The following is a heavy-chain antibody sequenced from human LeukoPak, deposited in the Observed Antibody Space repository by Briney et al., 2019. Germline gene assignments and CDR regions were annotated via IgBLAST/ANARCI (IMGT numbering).Heavy chain of an antibody. CDR1: GYTFTVYY. CDR2: INPNSGGT. D-gene: IGHD5-12*01. V-gene: IGHV1-2*02. Sequence: ASVKVSFKASGYTFTVYYMHWVRQAPGQGLEWMGWINPNSGGTNYAQKFQGRVTMTTDTSISTAYMELSRLRSDDTAVYYCARDKIALAATIMDPTFDYWGQGTLVTVSS. CDR3: ARDKIALAATIMDPTFDY. J-gene: IGHJ4*02.